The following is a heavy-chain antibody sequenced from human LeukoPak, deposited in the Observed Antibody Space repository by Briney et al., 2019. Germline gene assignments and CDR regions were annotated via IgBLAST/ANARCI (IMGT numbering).Heavy chain of an antibody. J-gene: IGHJ4*02. V-gene: IGHV3-23*01. CDR1: GFTFSSYA. D-gene: IGHD3-22*01. CDR3: AKDGYYYHSSGYYYYLDY. Sequence: GWSLRLSCAASGFTFSSYAMSWVRQAPGKGLEWGSTISGSGGSTSYADSVKGRFTISRDNSKNTLYLQMNSLRAEDTAVYYCAKDGYYYHSSGYYYYLDYWGQGTLVTVSS. CDR2: ISGSGGST.